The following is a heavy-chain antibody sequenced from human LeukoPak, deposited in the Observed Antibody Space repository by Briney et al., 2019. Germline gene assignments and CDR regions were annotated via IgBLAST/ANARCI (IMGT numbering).Heavy chain of an antibody. CDR3: ARDSYNYGSGSLDY. D-gene: IGHD5-18*01. Sequence: SESLSLTCTVSIGSISNYYWSWIRQPPGKGLEWIGYISYSGSTKYNPSLKSRVTISVDTSKNQFSLKSSSVTAADTAMYYCARDSYNYGSGSLDYWGRGTLVTVSS. J-gene: IGHJ4*02. CDR1: IGSISNYY. V-gene: IGHV4-59*01. CDR2: ISYSGST.